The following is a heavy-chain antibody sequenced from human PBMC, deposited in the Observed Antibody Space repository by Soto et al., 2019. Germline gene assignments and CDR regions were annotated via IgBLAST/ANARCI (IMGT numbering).Heavy chain of an antibody. D-gene: IGHD7-27*01. CDR1: GFTFSAYG. Sequence: QVQLVESGGGVVQPGRSLRLFCAASGFTFSAYGMHWVRQAPGKGLEWVAVIWYDGSNKYYVDSVKGRFTISRDDSKTTLYLQMNSLRAEDTAVYYCARETGAPLYGMDVWGQGTTVTVSS. V-gene: IGHV3-33*01. CDR3: ARETGAPLYGMDV. CDR2: IWYDGSNK. J-gene: IGHJ6*02.